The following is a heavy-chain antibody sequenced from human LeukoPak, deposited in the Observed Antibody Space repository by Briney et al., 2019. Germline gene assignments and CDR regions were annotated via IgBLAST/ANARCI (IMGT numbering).Heavy chain of an antibody. CDR3: ARDIVVVVAAHFDY. Sequence: PGGSLRLSCAASGFTFSSYSMNWVRQAPGKGLEWVSAVGGSGANTYYADSVKGRFTISRDNSKNTLYLQMNNLRAEDTALYYCARDIVVVVAAHFDYWGQGTLVTVSS. V-gene: IGHV3-23*01. CDR2: VGGSGANT. CDR1: GFTFSSYS. D-gene: IGHD2-15*01. J-gene: IGHJ4*02.